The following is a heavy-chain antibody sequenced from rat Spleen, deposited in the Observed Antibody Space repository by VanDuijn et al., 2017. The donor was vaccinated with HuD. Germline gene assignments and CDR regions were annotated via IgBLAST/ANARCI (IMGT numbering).Heavy chain of an antibody. V-gene: IGHV2S12*01. D-gene: IGHD4-1*01. Sequence: QVQLKESGPGLVQPSQTLSLTCTVSGFSLTRNHVHWVRQPPGKGLEWIATISNGETTYYNSTLESRLRISRDTSKSQVFLEMTSLQHEDTAMYFCARSDGYNYFDYWGQGVMVTVSS. CDR3: ARSDGYNYFDY. CDR1: GFSLTRNH. J-gene: IGHJ2*01. CDR2: ISNGETT.